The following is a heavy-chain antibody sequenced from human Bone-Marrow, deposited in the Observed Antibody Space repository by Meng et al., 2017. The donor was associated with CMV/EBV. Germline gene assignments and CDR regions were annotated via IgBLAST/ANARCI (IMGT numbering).Heavy chain of an antibody. D-gene: IGHD2-15*01. J-gene: IGHJ6*02. CDR2: IYYSGST. CDR3: ARDRGGNPHYYYGMDV. Sequence: SETLSLTCTVSGGSISSYYWSWIRQPPGKGLEWIGYIYYSGSTNYNPSLKSRVTISVDTSKNQFSLKLSSVTAADTAVYYCARDRGGNPHYYYGMDVWVQGTTVTVSS. V-gene: IGHV4-59*01. CDR1: GGSISSYY.